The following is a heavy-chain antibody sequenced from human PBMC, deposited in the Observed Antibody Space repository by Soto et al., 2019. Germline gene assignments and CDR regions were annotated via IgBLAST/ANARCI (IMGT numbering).Heavy chain of an antibody. D-gene: IGHD2-2*01. CDR2: TTWNSGSI. J-gene: IGHJ4*02. CDR1: GFTFHESS. Sequence: HPGGSLRLSCAASGFTFHESSMHWVRQAPGKGLEWVSSTTWNSGSIIYADSVKGRFTISRDNGKKSLYLQMQSLRPEDTALYYCASGLTTSPHYWGQGSLVTVSS. CDR3: ASGLTTSPHY. V-gene: IGHV3-9*01.